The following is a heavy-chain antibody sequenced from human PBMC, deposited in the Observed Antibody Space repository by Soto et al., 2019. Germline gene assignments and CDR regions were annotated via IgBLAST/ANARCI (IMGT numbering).Heavy chain of an antibody. V-gene: IGHV1-18*01. J-gene: IGHJ4*02. CDR1: GYTLTSHG. D-gene: IGHD2-15*01. CDR3: ARVYCSGGSCYGIDY. CDR2: ISASGGST. Sequence: ASVKVSCKASGYTLTSHGISWVRQAPGQGLEWMGWISASGGSTSYAQKFQGRVTMTRDTSTSTAYMELSSLRSEDTAVYYCARVYCSGGSCYGIDYWGQGTLVTVSS.